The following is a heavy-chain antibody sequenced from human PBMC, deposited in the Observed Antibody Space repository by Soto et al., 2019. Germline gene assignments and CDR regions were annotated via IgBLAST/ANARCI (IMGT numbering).Heavy chain of an antibody. V-gene: IGHV1-18*01. CDR2: MSTSNGNT. J-gene: IGHJ5*02. Sequence: QVQLVQSGAEVKKPGASVKVSCKASGYTFTSYDISWVRQAPGQGLEWMGWMSTSNGNTNYAQKPQGRVTMTRDTSTSTANMELRSLRPDDTAVYICAIDRNWVDPWGQGTLVTVS. CDR3: AIDRNWVDP. CDR1: GYTFTSYD.